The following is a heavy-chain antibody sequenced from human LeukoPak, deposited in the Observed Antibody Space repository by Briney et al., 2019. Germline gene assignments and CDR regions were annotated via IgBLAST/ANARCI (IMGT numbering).Heavy chain of an antibody. CDR1: GYSISTDYY. D-gene: IGHD3-22*01. Sequence: PSDTLPLTCSVSGYSISTDYYWGWIRQAPGKGLEWIGIINHRGSTNYNPSLKSRVTISTDTSKNQFSLKLSSVTAADTAVYYCARVGDTSGYYQHFDYWGQGTLVTVSS. CDR3: ARVGDTSGYYQHFDY. CDR2: INHRGST. J-gene: IGHJ4*01. V-gene: IGHV4-38-2*02.